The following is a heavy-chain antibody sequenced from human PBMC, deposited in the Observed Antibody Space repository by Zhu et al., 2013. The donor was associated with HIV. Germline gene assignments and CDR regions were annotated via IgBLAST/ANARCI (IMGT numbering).Heavy chain of an antibody. Sequence: QVQLVQSGAEVKKPGASVKVSCKASGYTFTSYAMHWVRQAPGQRLEWMGWINAGNGNTKYSQKFQGRVTITRDTSASTAYMELSSLRSEDTAVYYCARVKVSLGEAHYNWFDPWGQGTLVTVSS. J-gene: IGHJ5*02. D-gene: IGHD3-16*01. CDR2: INAGNGNT. V-gene: IGHV1-3*01. CDR3: ARVKVSLGEAHYNWFDP. CDR1: GYTFTSYA.